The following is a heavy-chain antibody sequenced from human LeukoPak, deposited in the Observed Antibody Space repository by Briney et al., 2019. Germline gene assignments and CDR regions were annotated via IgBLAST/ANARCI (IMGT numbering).Heavy chain of an antibody. CDR1: GFTFSSYA. CDR3: AKIGRRIAAAATDY. V-gene: IGHV3-23*01. CDR2: ISGSGGST. J-gene: IGHJ4*02. D-gene: IGHD6-13*01. Sequence: PGGSLRLSCAASGFTFSSYAMSWVRQAPGKGLEWVSAISGSGGSTYYADSVKGRFTISRDNSKNTLYLQMNSLRAEDTAVYYCAKIGRRIAAAATDYWGQGPLVTVSA.